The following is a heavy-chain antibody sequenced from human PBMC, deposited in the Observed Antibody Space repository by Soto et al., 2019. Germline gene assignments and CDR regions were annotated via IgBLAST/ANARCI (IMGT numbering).Heavy chain of an antibody. D-gene: IGHD2-2*02. CDR1: GGTLSDHG. V-gene: IGHV1-69*06. CDR3: ARCVFATGNLYTGPAAFDN. CDR2: TIPVFNAP. J-gene: IGHJ3*02. Sequence: QVQLEQSGAEVKKPGSSVKVSCKASGGTLSDHGVAWLRQAPGQGLEWMGGTIPVFNAPQYAPKFQGRVTIATDKTTNITYMKLSNLGFRGTSFDYWARCVFATGNLYTGPAAFDNWGQGTMVIVSS.